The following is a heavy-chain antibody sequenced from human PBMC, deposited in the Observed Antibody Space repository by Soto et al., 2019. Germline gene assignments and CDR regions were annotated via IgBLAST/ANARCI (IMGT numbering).Heavy chain of an antibody. D-gene: IGHD3-3*01. Sequence: ASVKVSCKASGYTFTGYYMHWVRQAPGQGIEWMGWINPNSGGTNYAQKFQGRVTMTRDTSISTAYMELSRLRSDDTAVYYCARGRGVVTIFGVVTPAGYGMDVWGQGTTVTVSS. CDR2: INPNSGGT. CDR3: ARGRGVVTIFGVVTPAGYGMDV. J-gene: IGHJ6*02. CDR1: GYTFTGYY. V-gene: IGHV1-2*02.